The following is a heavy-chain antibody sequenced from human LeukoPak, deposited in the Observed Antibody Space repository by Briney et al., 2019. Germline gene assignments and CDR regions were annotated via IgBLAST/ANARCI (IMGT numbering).Heavy chain of an antibody. CDR1: GYTPTDYY. CDR3: AREYYDILTGYSFDY. V-gene: IGHV1-2*02. D-gene: IGHD3-9*01. J-gene: IGHJ4*02. Sequence: ASVKLSCKAAGYTPTDYYMHWGRQAPGQRLEWMGWINPNSGGTKYAQTLQGRVTVTMDTSISTAYMELSRLRSDDTAVYYCAREYYDILTGYSFDYWGQGTLVTVSS. CDR2: INPNSGGT.